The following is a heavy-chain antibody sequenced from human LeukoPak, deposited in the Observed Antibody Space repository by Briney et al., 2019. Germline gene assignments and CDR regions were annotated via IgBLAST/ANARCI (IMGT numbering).Heavy chain of an antibody. Sequence: ASVKVSCKASGYTFTSYGISWVRQAPGQGLEWMGWISAYNGNTNYAQKLQGRVTMTTDTSTSTAYMELRSLRSDDTAVYYCVAIAARPIYGPFDYWGQGTLVTVSS. CDR2: ISAYNGNT. CDR1: GYTFTSYG. J-gene: IGHJ4*02. D-gene: IGHD6-6*01. CDR3: VAIAARPIYGPFDY. V-gene: IGHV1-18*01.